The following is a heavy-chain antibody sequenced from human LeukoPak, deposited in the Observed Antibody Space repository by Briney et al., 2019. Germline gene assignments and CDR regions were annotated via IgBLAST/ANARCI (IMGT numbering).Heavy chain of an antibody. CDR1: GDSVSSNSVA. D-gene: IGHD3-10*01. V-gene: IGHV6-1*01. CDR3: ARAGSYYGPGSRIFDY. J-gene: IGHJ4*02. CDR2: TYYRSKWSN. Sequence: SQTLSLTCAISGDSVSSNSVAWNWIRQSPSRGLEWLGRTYYRSKWSNDYAVSVKSRITINPDTSKNQFSLQLNSVTPEDTAVYYCARAGSYYGPGSRIFDYWGQGTLVTVSS.